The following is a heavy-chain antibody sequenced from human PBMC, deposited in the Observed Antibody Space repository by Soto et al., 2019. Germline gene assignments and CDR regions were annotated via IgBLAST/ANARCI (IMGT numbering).Heavy chain of an antibody. Sequence: SETLSLTCTVSGGSITNHYWTWIRQSPGKGLEWIGCSYYSGSTSYNPSLRSRVTISIDTSKTQFSLRLRSVTAADTAVYYCARRQNCNNLSDRWGEETMLTFSS. D-gene: IGHD1-1*01. CDR1: GGSITNHY. CDR2: SYYSGST. CDR3: ARRQNCNNLSDR. V-gene: IGHV4-59*11. J-gene: IGHJ4*01.